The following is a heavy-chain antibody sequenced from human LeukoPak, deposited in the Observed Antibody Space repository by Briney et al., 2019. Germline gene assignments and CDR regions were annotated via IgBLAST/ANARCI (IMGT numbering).Heavy chain of an antibody. V-gene: IGHV4-59*01. CDR3: ARVSRWSDWAFEG. CDR1: GGSISSYY. Sequence: SETLSLTCTVSGGSISSYYWSWIRQPPGKGLEWIGYIHNSGRPDYNPSLKTRVTISVDTSKNQFSLNLISVTAADTAVYYCARVSRWSDWAFEGWGQGTLVTVSS. J-gene: IGHJ4*02. D-gene: IGHD3-16*01. CDR2: IHNSGRP.